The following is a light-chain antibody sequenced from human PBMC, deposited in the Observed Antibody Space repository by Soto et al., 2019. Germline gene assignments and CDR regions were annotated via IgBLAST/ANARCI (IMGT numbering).Light chain of an antibody. Sequence: DMVMTQSPATLSVSPGERATLSCRASQSVSSNLAWYQQKPGQAPRLLIYGASTRATGIPARFSGSGSGTEFTLTISSLQSEDFAVYYCQQYKTWYTFGQGTKLEIK. J-gene: IGKJ2*01. CDR1: QSVSSN. CDR2: GAS. CDR3: QQYKTWYT. V-gene: IGKV3-15*01.